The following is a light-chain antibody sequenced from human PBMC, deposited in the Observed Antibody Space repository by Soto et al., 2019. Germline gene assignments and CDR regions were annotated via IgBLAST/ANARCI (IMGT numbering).Light chain of an antibody. Sequence: IGFKHSLVTLSLYHAERAIXSFRASQSVSSSYLAWYQQKPGHAPRLLIYGASTRATGIPDRFSGSGSGTDFTLTISRLEPEDFAVYYCQQYVIWPVPFAEGTKVDIK. CDR2: GAS. V-gene: IGKV3-20*01. CDR1: QSVSSSY. J-gene: IGKJ1*01. CDR3: QQYVIWPVP.